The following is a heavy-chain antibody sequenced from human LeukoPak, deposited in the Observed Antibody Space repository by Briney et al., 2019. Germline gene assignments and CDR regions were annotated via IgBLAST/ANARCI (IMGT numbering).Heavy chain of an antibody. CDR3: AKSSGWNYYYYYMDV. Sequence: GGSLRLSCAASGFTFSHYGMNWVRQAPGKGLEWVSSISSSSTYIYYADSVKGRFTISRDNAKSSLYLQMNSLTAEDTAVYYCAKSSGWNYYYYYMDVWGKGTTVIASS. J-gene: IGHJ6*03. CDR1: GFTFSHYG. CDR2: ISSSSTYI. D-gene: IGHD6-19*01. V-gene: IGHV3-21*01.